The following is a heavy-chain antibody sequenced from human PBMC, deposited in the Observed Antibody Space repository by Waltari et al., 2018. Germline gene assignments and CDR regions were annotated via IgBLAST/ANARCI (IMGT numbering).Heavy chain of an antibody. V-gene: IGHV3-23*03. Sequence: EVQLLESGGGLVQPGGSLSISCAASGITFSGYAMSWVRQAPGKGLEWVSFISGGGTGTYYGDSVKGRFTISRDNSKSTVYLQMNSLRAEDTAVYYCARCTGGSCYGFDYWGQGTLVTVSS. J-gene: IGHJ4*02. CDR3: ARCTGGSCYGFDY. CDR2: ISGGGTGT. D-gene: IGHD2-15*01. CDR1: GITFSGYA.